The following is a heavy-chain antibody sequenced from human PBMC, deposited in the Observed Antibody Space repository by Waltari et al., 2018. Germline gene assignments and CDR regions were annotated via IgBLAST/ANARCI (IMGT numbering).Heavy chain of an antibody. J-gene: IGHJ4*02. D-gene: IGHD6-19*01. CDR3: ARAGLGSPSQWLQVLDS. Sequence: EVQLVESGGALIQPGGSLRLSCSASGFNVSSNYMRWVRQVPGKGPEWVSVIYATGDTYYADSVRGRFTISRDTSKNTVYLQMDSLGAADTAVYYCARAGLGSPSQWLQVLDSWGQGTLVTVSA. V-gene: IGHV3-53*01. CDR1: GFNVSSNY. CDR2: IYATGDT.